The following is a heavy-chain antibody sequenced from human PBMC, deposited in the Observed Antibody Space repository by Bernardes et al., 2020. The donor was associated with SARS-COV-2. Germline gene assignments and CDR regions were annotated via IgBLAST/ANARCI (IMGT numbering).Heavy chain of an antibody. D-gene: IGHD1-26*01. CDR1: GGSMSSYY. V-gene: IGHV4-59*08. CDR3: ARLRADSLGGGFDS. CDR2: IYYSGST. J-gene: IGHJ4*02. Sequence: ETLALTCTVSGGSMSSYYWSWIRQPPGKELEWIAYIYYSGSTNYNPSLESRGTISIDTSKNQFSLKLSSVTAADTAMYYCARLRADSLGGGFDSWGQGTLVTVSS.